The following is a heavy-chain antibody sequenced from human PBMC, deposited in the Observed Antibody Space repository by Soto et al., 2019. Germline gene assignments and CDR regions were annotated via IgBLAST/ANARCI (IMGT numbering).Heavy chain of an antibody. CDR1: GGTFSTYA. V-gene: IGHV1-69*01. J-gene: IGHJ4*02. D-gene: IGHD3-22*01. Sequence: QVQLVQSGAEVKKPGSSVKVSCKASGGTFSTYAIDWVRQAPGQGLEWMGGIIPLFGTAKYAQNLQSRITITADEATNTAYIELRSVRSQDTAVYYCARGVHYDSSGYYYFYWGQGTLVTVSS. CDR2: IIPLFGTA. CDR3: ARGVHYDSSGYYYFY.